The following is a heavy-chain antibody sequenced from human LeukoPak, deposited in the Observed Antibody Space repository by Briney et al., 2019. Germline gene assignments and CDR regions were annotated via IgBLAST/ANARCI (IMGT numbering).Heavy chain of an antibody. J-gene: IGHJ3*02. CDR3: ARAYTAMGNDAFDI. CDR2: ISGSGGST. CDR1: GFTFSSCA. Sequence: GGSLRLSCAASGFTFSSCAMTWVRQAPGKGLEWVSTISGSGGSTYYADSVRGRFTISRDNSKNTLYLQMNSLRAEDTAVYYCARAYTAMGNDAFDIWGQGTMVTVSS. D-gene: IGHD5-18*01. V-gene: IGHV3-23*01.